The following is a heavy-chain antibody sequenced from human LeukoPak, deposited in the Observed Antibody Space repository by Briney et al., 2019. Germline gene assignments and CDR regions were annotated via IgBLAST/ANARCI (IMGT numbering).Heavy chain of an antibody. CDR3: ARERTSGWDAFDF. J-gene: IGHJ4*02. CDR2: IKSENDGGTA. V-gene: IGHV3-15*01. CDR1: GLTFNTAW. Sequence: TGGSLRLSCAVSGLTFNTAWMAWVHQSPEKGLEWVGRIKSENDGGTADYGAPVKGRFTISRDDSINTIYLQMNSLKSEDTGVYYCARERTSGWDAFDFWGQGTLVTVSS. D-gene: IGHD6-19*01.